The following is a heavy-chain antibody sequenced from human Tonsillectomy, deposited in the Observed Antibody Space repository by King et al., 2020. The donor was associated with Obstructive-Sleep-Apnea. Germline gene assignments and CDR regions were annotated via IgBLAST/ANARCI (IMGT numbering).Heavy chain of an antibody. D-gene: IGHD3-10*01. CDR2: IISSSSII. Sequence: VQLVESGGGLVQPGGSLRLSCAASGFTFRSYSMNWVRQAPGTGLGWVSYIISSSSIIYYADSVKGRFTISSDNAKNSLYLQMNSLRAEDTAVYYCARDGPMVRGVIMGHFDYWGQGTLVTVSS. CDR1: GFTFRSYS. CDR3: ARDGPMVRGVIMGHFDY. J-gene: IGHJ4*02. V-gene: IGHV3-48*04.